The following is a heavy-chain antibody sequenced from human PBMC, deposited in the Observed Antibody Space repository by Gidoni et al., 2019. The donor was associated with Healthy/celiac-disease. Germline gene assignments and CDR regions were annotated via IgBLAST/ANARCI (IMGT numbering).Heavy chain of an antibody. CDR1: GGTFSSCA. Sequence: QVQLVQSAAEVQKPGSSVKVSCKASGGTFSSCAISWVRQAPGQGLEWMGGIIPIFGTANYAQKFQGRVTITADESTSTAYMELSSLRSEDTAVYYCARNPHKGVTSWVWFDPWGQGTLVTVSS. CDR2: IIPIFGTA. J-gene: IGHJ5*02. V-gene: IGHV1-69*01. CDR3: ARNPHKGVTSWVWFDP. D-gene: IGHD2-2*01.